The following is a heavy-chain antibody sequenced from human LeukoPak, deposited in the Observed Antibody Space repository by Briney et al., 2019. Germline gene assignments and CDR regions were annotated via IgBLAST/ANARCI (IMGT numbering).Heavy chain of an antibody. CDR1: GGSISTYS. D-gene: IGHD3-9*01. CDR2: IYYSGNT. J-gene: IGHJ4*02. CDR3: ARVRLVGYDILTGYSSFDY. V-gene: IGHV4-59*01. Sequence: PSETLSLTCTVSGGSISTYSWSWIRQPPGKGLQWIGYIYYSGNTNYNPSLQSRVTISVDPSKNHFSLKLSSVTAADTAVYYCARVRLVGYDILTGYSSFDYWGQGTLVTVSS.